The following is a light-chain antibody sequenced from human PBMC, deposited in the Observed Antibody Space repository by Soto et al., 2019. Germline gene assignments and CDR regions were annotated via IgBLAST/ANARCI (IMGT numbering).Light chain of an antibody. Sequence: DVQMTQSASTLSASVGDRVAITCRASQSVTYRLAWYQQKPGKAPKLLIYDASSLEGGVPSRFSGSGSGTEFTLIINNLQPGDFATYYCQQYYAYWTFGHGT. CDR3: QQYYAYWT. V-gene: IGKV1-5*01. J-gene: IGKJ1*01. CDR1: QSVTYR. CDR2: DAS.